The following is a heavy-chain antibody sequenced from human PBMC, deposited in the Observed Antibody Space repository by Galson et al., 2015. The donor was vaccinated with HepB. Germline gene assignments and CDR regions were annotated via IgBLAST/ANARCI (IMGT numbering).Heavy chain of an antibody. J-gene: IGHJ4*02. CDR3: AKDPLRYCGGDCSYYFDY. D-gene: IGHD2-21*02. V-gene: IGHV3-30*18. Sequence: SLRLSCAASRFTFSSYGMHWVRQAPGKGLEWVAVISYDGSNKYYADSVKGRFTISRDNSKNTLYLQMNSLRAEDTAVYYCAKDPLRYCGGDCSYYFDYWGQGTLVTVSS. CDR2: ISYDGSNK. CDR1: RFTFSSYG.